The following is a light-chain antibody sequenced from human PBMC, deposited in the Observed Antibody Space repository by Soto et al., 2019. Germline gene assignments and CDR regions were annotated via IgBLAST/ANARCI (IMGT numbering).Light chain of an antibody. CDR2: AAS. Sequence: EIVMTQSPATLSVSPGERATLSCRASQSVSSNLAWYQQKPGKVPKLXIXAASTSQSGVPPRFSGSGSGTAFSLTISSLEPEDFVVYYCQQRSNWPPITFGQGTQLEIK. CDR1: QSVSSN. V-gene: IGKV3-11*01. J-gene: IGKJ5*01. CDR3: QQRSNWPPIT.